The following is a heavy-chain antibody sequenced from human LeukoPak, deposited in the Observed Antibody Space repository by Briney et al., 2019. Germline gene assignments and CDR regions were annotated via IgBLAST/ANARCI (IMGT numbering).Heavy chain of an antibody. CDR2: IKQDGSEK. D-gene: IGHD6-19*01. V-gene: IGHV3-7*01. Sequence: PGGSLRLSCAASGFTFSSYWMSWVRQAPGKGLEWVANIKQDGSEKYYVDSVKGRFTISRDNAKNSLYLQMNSLRAEDTAVYYCARAGIAVAGALRFAFDIWGQGTMVTVSS. CDR1: GFTFSSYW. CDR3: ARAGIAVAGALRFAFDI. J-gene: IGHJ3*02.